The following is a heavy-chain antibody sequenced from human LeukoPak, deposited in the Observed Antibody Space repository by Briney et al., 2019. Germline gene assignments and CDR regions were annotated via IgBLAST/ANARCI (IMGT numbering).Heavy chain of an antibody. Sequence: ASVKVSCKASGYTFTGYYMHWVRQAPGQGLEWMGRINPNSGGTNYAQKFQGRVTMTRDTSISTAYMELSRLRSDDTAVYYCARDLIYAGYQLDYGMDVWGQGTTVTVSS. J-gene: IGHJ6*02. V-gene: IGHV1-2*06. CDR3: ARDLIYAGYQLDYGMDV. D-gene: IGHD2-2*01. CDR1: GYTFTGYY. CDR2: INPNSGGT.